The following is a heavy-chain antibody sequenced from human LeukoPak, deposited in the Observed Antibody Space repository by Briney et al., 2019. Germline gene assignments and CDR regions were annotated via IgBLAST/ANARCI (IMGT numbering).Heavy chain of an antibody. Sequence: ASVKVSCKASGYTFTSYGISWVRQAPGQGLEWMGMINPSGGGTSYAQKFQGRVTMTRDTSTSTVYMDLSSLRSEDTAVYFCARGHTTSSPDYWGQGTLVTVSS. CDR2: INPSGGGT. J-gene: IGHJ4*02. CDR1: GYTFTSYG. V-gene: IGHV1-46*01. CDR3: ARGHTTSSPDY. D-gene: IGHD1-1*01.